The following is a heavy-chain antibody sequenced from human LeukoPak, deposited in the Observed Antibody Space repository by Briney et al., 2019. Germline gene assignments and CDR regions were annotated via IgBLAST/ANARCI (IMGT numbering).Heavy chain of an antibody. V-gene: IGHV4-39*07. CDR3: ARAGYYDFWSGSAGAFDI. CDR2: INHSGST. CDR1: GGSISSGGYY. Sequence: SETLSLTCTVSGGSISSGGYYWSWIRQPPGKGLEWIGEINHSGSTNYNPSLKSRVTISVDTSKNQFSLKLSSVTAADTAVYYCARAGYYDFWSGSAGAFDIWGQGTMVTVSS. J-gene: IGHJ3*02. D-gene: IGHD3-3*01.